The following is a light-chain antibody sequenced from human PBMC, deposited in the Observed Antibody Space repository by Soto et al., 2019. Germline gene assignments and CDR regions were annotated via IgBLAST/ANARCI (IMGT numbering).Light chain of an antibody. V-gene: IGKV4-1*01. Sequence: DIVMTQSPDSLSVSLGERATINCKSSQTVLYSSNNKNHLAWYQQRPGQPPKLLFSCASTRESGVPDRFSASGSGTDFTLSIGSLQAEDVAVYYCQQYYSTPRTFGQGTKVEIK. CDR2: CAS. J-gene: IGKJ1*01. CDR1: QTVLYSSNNKNH. CDR3: QQYYSTPRT.